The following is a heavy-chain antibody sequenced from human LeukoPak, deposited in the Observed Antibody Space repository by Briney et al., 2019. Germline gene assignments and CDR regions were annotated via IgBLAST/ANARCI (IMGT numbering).Heavy chain of an antibody. Sequence: PSETLSLTCAVYGGSFSGYYWSWIRQPPGKGLEWIGEINHSGSTNYNPSLKSRVTISVDTSKNQFSLKLSSVTAADTAVYYCARGYGYSSSWYKEGFDYWGQGTLVTVSS. CDR2: INHSGST. CDR1: GGSFSGYY. J-gene: IGHJ4*02. CDR3: ARGYGYSSSWYKEGFDY. D-gene: IGHD6-13*01. V-gene: IGHV4-34*01.